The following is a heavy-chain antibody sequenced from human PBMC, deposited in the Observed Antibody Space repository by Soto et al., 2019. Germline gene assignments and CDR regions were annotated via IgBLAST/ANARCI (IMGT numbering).Heavy chain of an antibody. V-gene: IGHV1-46*01. CDR1: GYTFTNYY. Sequence: GASVKVSCKASGYTFTNYYIYWVRQAPGQGLEWMGIINPSGGGASYAQKFQGRVTMTSDTSTSTVYMDLSSLRSEDTAVYYCARGTPAHNYLYSSWYFAFWGQGTLVTVSS. J-gene: IGHJ4*02. CDR2: INPSGGGA. CDR3: ARGTPAHNYLYSSWYFAF. D-gene: IGHD6-13*01.